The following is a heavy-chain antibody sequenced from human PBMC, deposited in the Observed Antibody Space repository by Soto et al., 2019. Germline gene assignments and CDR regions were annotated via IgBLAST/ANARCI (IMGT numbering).Heavy chain of an antibody. V-gene: IGHV3-15*01. CDR1: GLTFSNAW. D-gene: IGHD4-17*01. Sequence: GGSLRHPCAASGLTFSNAWMSWVRQAPGKGLEWVGRIKSKTDGGTTDYAAPVKGRFTISRDDSKNTLYLQMNSLKTEDTAVYYCTSGYGDYGDYWGQGTLVTVSS. CDR2: IKSKTDGGTT. J-gene: IGHJ4*02. CDR3: TSGYGDYGDY.